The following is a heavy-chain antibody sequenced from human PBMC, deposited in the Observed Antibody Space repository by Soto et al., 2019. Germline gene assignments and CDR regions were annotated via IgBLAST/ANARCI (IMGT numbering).Heavy chain of an antibody. Sequence: QVQLQESGPGLVKPSQTLSLTCTVSGGSISSGDYYWSWIRQHPGKGLEWIGYIYYSGSTYYNPSLTSRVTISVDQSKIQFSRKMSSVTAADTAVYYCARWWSGSRQGFDPWGQGTLVTVSS. CDR1: GGSISSGDYY. J-gene: IGHJ5*02. CDR2: IYYSGST. D-gene: IGHD3-3*01. CDR3: ARWWSGSRQGFDP. V-gene: IGHV4-31*03.